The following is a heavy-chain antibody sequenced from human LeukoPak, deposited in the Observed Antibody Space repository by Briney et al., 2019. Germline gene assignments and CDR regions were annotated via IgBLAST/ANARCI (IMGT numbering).Heavy chain of an antibody. Sequence: ASVKVSCKASGYTFTGYYMHWVRQAPGQGLEWMGWINPNSGGTNYAQKFQGRVTMTRDTPISTAYMELSRLRSDDTAVYYCARDLYYYDSSGYVGAFDIWGQGTMVTVSS. CDR3: ARDLYYYDSSGYVGAFDI. D-gene: IGHD3-22*01. CDR1: GYTFTGYY. J-gene: IGHJ3*02. CDR2: INPNSGGT. V-gene: IGHV1-2*02.